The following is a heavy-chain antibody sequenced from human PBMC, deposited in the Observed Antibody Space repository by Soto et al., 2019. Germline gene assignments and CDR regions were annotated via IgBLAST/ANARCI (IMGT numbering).Heavy chain of an antibody. J-gene: IGHJ6*02. CDR2: ISYDGSNK. CDR1: GFTFSSYA. Sequence: GGSLRLSCAASGFTFSSYAMHWVRQAPGKGLEWVAVISYDGSNKYYADSAKGRFTISRDNSKNTLYLQMNSLRAEDTAVYYCERDYYYGMDVWGQGTTVTVSS. CDR3: ERDYYYGMDV. V-gene: IGHV3-30-3*01.